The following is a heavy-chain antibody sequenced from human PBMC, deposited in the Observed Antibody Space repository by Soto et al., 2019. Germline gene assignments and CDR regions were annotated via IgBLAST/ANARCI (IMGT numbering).Heavy chain of an antibody. CDR1: GFTFSSYA. CDR2: ISYDGTNK. D-gene: IGHD6-19*01. CDR3: ASSVAYSSGWRGPFDY. J-gene: IGHJ4*02. V-gene: IGHV3-30-3*01. Sequence: GGSLRLSCAASGFTFSSYAMHWVRQAPGKGLEWVAVISYDGTNKYYPDSVKGRFTISRDNSKNTLYLEMNSLRAEDTAVYYCASSVAYSSGWRGPFDYWGQGTVVTVSS.